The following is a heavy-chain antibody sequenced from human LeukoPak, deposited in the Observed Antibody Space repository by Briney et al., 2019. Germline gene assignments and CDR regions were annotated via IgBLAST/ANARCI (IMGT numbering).Heavy chain of an antibody. CDR3: AREVFTAMVTAVPQKPPNWFDP. D-gene: IGHD5-18*01. Sequence: GASVTVSCKASGYTFTSYYMHWVRQAPGQGLEWMGIINPSGGSTSYAQKFQGRVTMTRDMSTSTVYMELSSLRSEDTAVYYCAREVFTAMVTAVPQKPPNWFDPWGQGTLVTVSS. J-gene: IGHJ5*02. V-gene: IGHV1-46*01. CDR2: INPSGGST. CDR1: GYTFTSYY.